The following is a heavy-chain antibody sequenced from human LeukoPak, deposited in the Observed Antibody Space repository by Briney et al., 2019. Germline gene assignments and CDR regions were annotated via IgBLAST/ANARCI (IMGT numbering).Heavy chain of an antibody. D-gene: IGHD6-6*01. Sequence: NASETLSLTCTVSGGSISSYYWSWIRQPPGKGLEWIGYIYYSGSTNYNPSLKSRVTISVDTSKNQFSLKLSSVTAADTAVYYCARGARPFSNNHGMDVWGQGTTVTVSS. CDR2: IYYSGST. J-gene: IGHJ6*02. CDR3: ARGARPFSNNHGMDV. V-gene: IGHV4-59*01. CDR1: GGSISSYY.